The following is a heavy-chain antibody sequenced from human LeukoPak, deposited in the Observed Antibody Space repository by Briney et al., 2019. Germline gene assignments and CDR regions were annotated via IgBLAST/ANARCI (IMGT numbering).Heavy chain of an antibody. CDR2: IIPIFGTA. J-gene: IGHJ5*02. CDR1: GGTFSSYA. D-gene: IGHD3-22*01. Sequence: SVKVSCKASGGTFSSYAISWVRQAPGQGLEWMGGIIPIFGTANYAQKFQGRVTITTDESTSTAYMELSSLRSEDTAVYYCARDRLDSTPTELQNWFDPWGQGTLVTVSS. V-gene: IGHV1-69*05. CDR3: ARDRLDSTPTELQNWFDP.